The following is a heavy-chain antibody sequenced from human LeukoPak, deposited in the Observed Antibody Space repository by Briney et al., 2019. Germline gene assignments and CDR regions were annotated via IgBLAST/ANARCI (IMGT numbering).Heavy chain of an antibody. CDR2: INPSGGNT. J-gene: IGHJ5*02. CDR3: ARDNSVEDTAWWFDP. Sequence: GASVKVSCKASGYTFTSYGISWVRQAPGQGLEWMGIINPSGGNTSYAQKFQGRVTMTRDMSTSTDYMELSSLRSEDTAVYYCARDNSVEDTAWWFDPWGQGTLVTVSS. D-gene: IGHD4-23*01. CDR1: GYTFTSYG. V-gene: IGHV1-46*01.